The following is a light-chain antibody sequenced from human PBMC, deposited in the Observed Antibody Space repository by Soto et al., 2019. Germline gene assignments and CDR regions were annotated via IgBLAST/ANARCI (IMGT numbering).Light chain of an antibody. CDR2: WAS. J-gene: IGKJ1*01. CDR3: QQYYSTPRT. CDR1: QSVLYSSNNKNY. V-gene: IGKV4-1*01. Sequence: DIVMTQSPDSLAVSLGERATINCKSSQSVLYSSNNKNYLAWYQQKPGQPPKLLIYWASTRESGVPDRFSGSGSETDFTLTISSLQAEDVAGYYCQQYYSTPRTFGQGTKVEIK.